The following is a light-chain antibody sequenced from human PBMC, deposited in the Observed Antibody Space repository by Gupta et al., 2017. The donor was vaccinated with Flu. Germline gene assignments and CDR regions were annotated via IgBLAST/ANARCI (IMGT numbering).Light chain of an antibody. J-gene: IGKJ1*01. CDR3: QQYGRSMWT. V-gene: IGKV3-20*01. Sequence: GTRSLSPGDGNTRPCSASGSDISSYFAWYQQRPGQPPRLLIYGASNRATGIPDRFSGSGSGTDFTLTISRLEPEDFAVYYCQQYGRSMWTFGQGTKVEIK. CDR2: GAS. CDR1: GSDISSY.